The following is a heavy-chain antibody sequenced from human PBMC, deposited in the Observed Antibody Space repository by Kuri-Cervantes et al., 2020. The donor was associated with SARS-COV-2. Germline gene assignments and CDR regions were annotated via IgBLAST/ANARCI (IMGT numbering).Heavy chain of an antibody. J-gene: IGHJ6*02. D-gene: IGHD2-2*02. CDR1: GYSFTSYW. V-gene: IGHV5-51*01. Sequence: GGSLRLSCKGSGYSFTSYWIGWVRQLHGKGLEWMGIIYPGDSDTRYSPSFQGQVTISADKSITTAYLQWSSLKASDTAIYYCARGLEYCSSTNCYRGRDYYYYGMDVWGQGTTVTVSS. CDR3: ARGLEYCSSTNCYRGRDYYYYGMDV. CDR2: IYPGDSDT.